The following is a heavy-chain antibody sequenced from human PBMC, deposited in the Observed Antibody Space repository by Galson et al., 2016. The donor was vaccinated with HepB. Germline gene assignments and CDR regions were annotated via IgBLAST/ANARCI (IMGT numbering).Heavy chain of an antibody. V-gene: IGHV3-23*01. CDR1: GFTFGSYA. J-gene: IGHJ6*02. D-gene: IGHD3-3*01. CDR3: ARDASGITIFGVAPFYYYGMDV. Sequence: SLRLSCAASGFTFGSYAMAWVRQAPGKGLEWVSGISGSGGITSYADSVKRRFTISRDNSKNTLYLQMKSLRAEDTAVYYCARDASGITIFGVAPFYYYGMDVWGQGTTVTVSS. CDR2: ISGSGGIT.